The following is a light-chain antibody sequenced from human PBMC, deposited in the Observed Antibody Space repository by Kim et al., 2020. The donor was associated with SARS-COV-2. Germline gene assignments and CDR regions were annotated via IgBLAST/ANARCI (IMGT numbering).Light chain of an antibody. Sequence: SASVVYRVSITCRASQDINNYLACYQQESGPAPKLLIYSASTLQRGVPSRFSGRGSGTAFTLTVSSLQPEDFATYFCQHLNSYPPTFGQGTKLAI. J-gene: IGKJ2*01. V-gene: IGKV1-9*01. CDR2: SAS. CDR1: QDINNY. CDR3: QHLNSYPPT.